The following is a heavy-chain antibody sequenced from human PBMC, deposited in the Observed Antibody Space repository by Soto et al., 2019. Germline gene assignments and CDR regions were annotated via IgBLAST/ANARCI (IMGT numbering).Heavy chain of an antibody. CDR1: GFTFSVYA. D-gene: IGHD2-21*01. CDR2: ISGSGDST. CDR3: AKALCGGFTY. V-gene: IGHV3-23*01. Sequence: EVRLLESGGGWVQPGGSLRLSCAASGFTFSVYAMSWGRQAPGKGLEWVSGISGSGDSTHYADSVKGRFTVSRDNSKSMLYLQTNSLRAEDTAIYYCAKALCGGFTYWGQGTLVTVSS. J-gene: IGHJ4*02.